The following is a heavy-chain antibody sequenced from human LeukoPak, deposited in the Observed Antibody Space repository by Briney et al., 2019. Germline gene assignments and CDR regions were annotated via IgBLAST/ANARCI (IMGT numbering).Heavy chain of an antibody. D-gene: IGHD6-19*01. Sequence: PGGSLRLSCAASGFTFSSYSMSWIRQPPGKGLEWIGEINHSGSTNHNPSLKSRVTISVDTSKNQFSLKLSSVTAADTAVYYCARGRSGYSSGWYPHGFDPWGQGTLVTVSS. CDR1: GFTFSSYS. CDR3: ARGRSGYSSGWYPHGFDP. V-gene: IGHV4-34*01. J-gene: IGHJ5*02. CDR2: INHSGST.